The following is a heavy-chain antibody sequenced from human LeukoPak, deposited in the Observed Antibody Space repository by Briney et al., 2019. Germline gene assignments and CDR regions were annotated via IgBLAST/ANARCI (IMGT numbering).Heavy chain of an antibody. CDR3: ASEISEGSYYVGGDAFDI. CDR2: INPNSGGT. V-gene: IGHV1-2*02. Sequence: VASVKVSCKASGYTFTGYYMHWVRQASGQGLEWMGWINPNSGGTNYAQKFQGRVTMTRDTSISTAYMELSRLRSDDTAVYYCASEISEGSYYVGGDAFDIWGQGTMVTVSS. D-gene: IGHD1-26*01. CDR1: GYTFTGYY. J-gene: IGHJ3*02.